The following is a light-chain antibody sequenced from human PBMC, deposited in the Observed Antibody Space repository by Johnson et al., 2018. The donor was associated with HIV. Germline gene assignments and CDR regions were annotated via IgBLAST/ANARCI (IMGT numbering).Light chain of an antibody. CDR1: SSNIGNNY. CDR2: DNN. CDR3: GTWVSILSAYV. Sequence: HSVLTQPPSVSAAPGQKVTISCSGSSSNIGNNYVSWYQQLPGTAPKLLIYDNNKRPSGIPDRFSGSKSGTSATLGITGLQTGDEADYYCGTWVSILSAYVFVTGTKVPGL. V-gene: IGLV1-51*01. J-gene: IGLJ1*01.